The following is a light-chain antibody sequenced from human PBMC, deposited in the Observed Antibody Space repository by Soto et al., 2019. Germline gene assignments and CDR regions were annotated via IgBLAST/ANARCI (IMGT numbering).Light chain of an antibody. V-gene: IGLV2-11*01. CDR2: DVS. J-gene: IGLJ2*01. CDR3: CSYAGSYTHVI. CDR1: SSDIGGYNF. Sequence: QSALTQPRSVSGSPGQSVTISCTGTSSDIGGYNFVSWYQQHPGKAPKLIIYDVSKRPSGVPDRFSCSKSGNTASLTTSGLLDEDEADYYYCSYAGSYTHVIFGGGTKLTVL.